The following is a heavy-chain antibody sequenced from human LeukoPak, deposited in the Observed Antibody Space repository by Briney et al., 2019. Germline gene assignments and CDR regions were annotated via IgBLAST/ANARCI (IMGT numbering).Heavy chain of an antibody. CDR1: GFTFSSYW. V-gene: IGHV3-7*01. D-gene: IGHD3-16*01. Sequence: GGSLRLSCAASGFTFSSYWMGWVRQAPGKGLEWVANIKQDGSEKYYVDSVKGRFTISRDNAKNSLYLQMNSLRAEDTAVYYCARGRGGKYGKYYFDYWGQGTLVTVSS. CDR2: IKQDGSEK. J-gene: IGHJ4*02. CDR3: ARGRGGKYGKYYFDY.